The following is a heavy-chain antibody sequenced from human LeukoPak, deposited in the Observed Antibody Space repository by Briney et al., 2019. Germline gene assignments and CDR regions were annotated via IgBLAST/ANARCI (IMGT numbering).Heavy chain of an antibody. Sequence: GASVKVSCKASGYTFTSYGISWVRQAPGQGLEWMGWISAYNGNTNYAQKLQGRVTMTTDTSTSTAYMELRSLRSDDTAVYYCARDPDYDFWPSTSPHYYYYYGMDVWGQGTTVTVSS. CDR1: GYTFTSYG. D-gene: IGHD3-3*01. J-gene: IGHJ6*02. CDR3: ARDPDYDFWPSTSPHYYYYYGMDV. CDR2: ISAYNGNT. V-gene: IGHV1-18*01.